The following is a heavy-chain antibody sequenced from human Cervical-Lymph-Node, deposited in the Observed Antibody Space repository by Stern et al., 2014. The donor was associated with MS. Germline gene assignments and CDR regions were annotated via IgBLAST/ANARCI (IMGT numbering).Heavy chain of an antibody. CDR1: GDSISSYTHY. Sequence: QLQLQESGPGLVKPSETLSLTCAVSGDSISSYTHYWAWIRQPPGKGLEWIGSVYYSGATYYTPSPKSPVTISVDTSKTPFPLGLTSVTAADTAVYYCAKHACTGAACPFDLWGQGTLVTVSS. CDR3: AKHACTGAACPFDL. J-gene: IGHJ4*02. CDR2: VYYSGAT. D-gene: IGHD2-8*02. V-gene: IGHV4-39*01.